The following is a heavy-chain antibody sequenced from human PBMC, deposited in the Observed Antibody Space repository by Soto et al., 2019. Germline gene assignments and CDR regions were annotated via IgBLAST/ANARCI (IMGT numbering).Heavy chain of an antibody. Sequence: SVKVSCKASGGTFSSYTISWVRQAPGQGLEWMGRIIPILGIANYAQKFQGRVTMTRDTSTSTVYMELSSLRSEDTAVYYCARVPERSSWSRMNVWGQGTTVPVSS. CDR2: IIPILGIA. D-gene: IGHD6-13*01. CDR3: ARVPERSSWSRMNV. J-gene: IGHJ6*02. V-gene: IGHV1-69*02. CDR1: GGTFSSYT.